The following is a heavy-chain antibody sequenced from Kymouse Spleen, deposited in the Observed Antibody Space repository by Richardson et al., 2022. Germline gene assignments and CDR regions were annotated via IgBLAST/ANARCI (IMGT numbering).Heavy chain of an antibody. CDR2: INHSGST. J-gene: IGHJ5*02. Sequence: QVQLQQWGAGLLKPSETLSLTCAVYGGSFSGYYWSWIRQPPGKGLEWIGEINHSGSTNYNPSLKSRVTISVDTSKNQFSLKLSSVTAADTAVYYCASITMVRGVLEFDPWGQGTLVTVSS. CDR1: GGSFSGYY. D-gene: IGHD3-10*01. V-gene: IGHV4-34*01. CDR3: ASITMVRGVLEFDP.